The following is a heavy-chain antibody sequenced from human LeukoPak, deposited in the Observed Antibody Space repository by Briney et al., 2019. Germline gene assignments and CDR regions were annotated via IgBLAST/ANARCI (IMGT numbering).Heavy chain of an antibody. CDR2: MHNSGTI. V-gene: IGHV4-59*02. Sequence: PSETLSLTCTVSGDSVNSYYWSWMRQPPGEGREWSAYMHNSGTISYNPSLRTRVTMSVDTSKNQFSLNLRSVTAADTAVYYCVRDWEGFNFDIWGQGTNVTVSS. D-gene: IGHD1-26*01. J-gene: IGHJ3*02. CDR1: GDSVNSYY. CDR3: VRDWEGFNFDI.